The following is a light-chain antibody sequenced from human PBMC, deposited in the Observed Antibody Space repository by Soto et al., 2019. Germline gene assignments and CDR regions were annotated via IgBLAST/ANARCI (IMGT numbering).Light chain of an antibody. CDR2: GAS. J-gene: IGKJ1*01. V-gene: IGKV3-20*01. Sequence: EIVLTQSPGTLSLSPGEGATLSCRASQSVTSSYLAWYQQKPGQAPRLLIHGASSRATGIPDRFSGSGSGTDFTLTISRLEPEDFAVYYCQQYRGTPTTFGQGTKVDIK. CDR1: QSVTSSY. CDR3: QQYRGTPTT.